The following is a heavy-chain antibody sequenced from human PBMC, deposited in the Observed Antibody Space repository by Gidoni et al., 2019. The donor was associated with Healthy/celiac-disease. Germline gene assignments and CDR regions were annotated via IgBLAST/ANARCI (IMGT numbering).Heavy chain of an antibody. J-gene: IGHJ4*02. V-gene: IGHV1-69*01. D-gene: IGHD2-2*01. Sequence: QVQLVQSGAEVKKPGSSVKVSCKASGGPFSSYAISWVRQAPGQGLEWMGGIIPIFGTANYAQKFQGRVTITADESTSTAYMELSNLRSEDTAVYYCARDEDIVVVPAGYGDYYKFDYWGQGTLVTVSS. CDR2: IIPIFGTA. CDR3: ARDEDIVVVPAGYGDYYKFDY. CDR1: GGPFSSYA.